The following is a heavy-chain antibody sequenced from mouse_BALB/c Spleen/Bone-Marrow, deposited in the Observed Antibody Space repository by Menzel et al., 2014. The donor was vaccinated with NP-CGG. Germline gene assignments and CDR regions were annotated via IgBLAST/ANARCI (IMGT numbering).Heavy chain of an antibody. CDR3: ARGSDGFAY. CDR2: IDPANGNT. J-gene: IGHJ3*01. Sequence: DVQLQESGAELVKPGASVKLSCTASGFNIKDTYMHWVKQRPEQGPEWIGRIDPANGNTKYDPKFQGKATITADTSSNTAYLQLSSLTSEDTAVYYCARGSDGFAYWGQGTLVTVSA. V-gene: IGHV14-3*02. CDR1: GFNIKDTY.